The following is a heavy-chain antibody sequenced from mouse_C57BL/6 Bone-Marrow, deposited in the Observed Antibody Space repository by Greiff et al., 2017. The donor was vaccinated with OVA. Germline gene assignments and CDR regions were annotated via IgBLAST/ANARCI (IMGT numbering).Heavy chain of an antibody. J-gene: IGHJ1*03. D-gene: IGHD1-1*01. Sequence: DVHLVESGGGLVQPGGSLKLSCAASGFTFSDYYMYWVRQTPEKRLEWVAYISNGGGSTYYPDTVKGRFTISRDNAKNTLYLQMSRLKSEDTAMYYCARRDYYGSSYVYFDVWGTGTTVTVSS. CDR3: ARRDYYGSSYVYFDV. CDR1: GFTFSDYY. CDR2: ISNGGGST. V-gene: IGHV5-12*01.